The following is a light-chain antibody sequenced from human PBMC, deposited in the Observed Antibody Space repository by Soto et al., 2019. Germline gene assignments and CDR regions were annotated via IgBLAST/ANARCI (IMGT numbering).Light chain of an antibody. CDR2: GAS. CDR1: QSVSGTH. V-gene: IGKV3-20*01. CDR3: QQYGSSTT. Sequence: DIVLTQSPGTLSLSPGDRATLSCRASQSVSGTHLAWYQQKPGQAPRLLISGASSRATGIPDRFSGRGSGTDFPLTISRLEPEDFAVYYCQQYGSSTTFGQGTKVEIK. J-gene: IGKJ1*01.